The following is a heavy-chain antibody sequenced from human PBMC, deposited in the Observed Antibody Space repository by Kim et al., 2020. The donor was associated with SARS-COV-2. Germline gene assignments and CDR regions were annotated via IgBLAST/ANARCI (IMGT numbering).Heavy chain of an antibody. CDR1: GGSFSGYY. CDR3: ARELRVAGKGYGMDV. V-gene: IGHV4-34*01. CDR2: INHSGST. Sequence: SETLSLTCAVYGGSFSGYYWSWIRQPPGKGLEWIGEINHSGSTNYNPSLKSRVTISVDTSKNQFSLKLSSVTAADTAVYYCARELRVAGKGYGMDVWGQGTTVTVSS. J-gene: IGHJ6*02. D-gene: IGHD6-19*01.